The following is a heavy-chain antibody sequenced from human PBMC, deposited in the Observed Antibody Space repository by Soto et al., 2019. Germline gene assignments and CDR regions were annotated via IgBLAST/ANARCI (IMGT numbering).Heavy chain of an antibody. V-gene: IGHV1-69*13. CDR2: IIPVFGRP. J-gene: IGHJ1*01. Sequence: AAVKVSCKASGGTFSSFGISWVRQAPGQGLEWMGGIIPVFGRPNYAQRFRGRLTITADESTNTCYMELIDLESEDTAVYYCAREGSGYNFWGQGTQVTVSS. CDR1: GGTFSSFG. CDR3: AREGSGYNF. D-gene: IGHD5-12*01.